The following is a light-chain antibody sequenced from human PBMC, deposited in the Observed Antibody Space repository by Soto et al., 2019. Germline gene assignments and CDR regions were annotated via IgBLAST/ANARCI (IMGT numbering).Light chain of an antibody. CDR1: SSNIGAGYD. Sequence: QPVLTQPPSVSGAPGQRVTISCTGSSSNIGAGYDVHWYQQLPGTAPKLLIYGNSNRPSGVPDRFSGSKSGTSASLAITGLQAEDEADYYCQSYDSSLSARDVVFGGGTKVTVL. V-gene: IGLV1-40*01. CDR2: GNS. J-gene: IGLJ2*01. CDR3: QSYDSSLSARDVV.